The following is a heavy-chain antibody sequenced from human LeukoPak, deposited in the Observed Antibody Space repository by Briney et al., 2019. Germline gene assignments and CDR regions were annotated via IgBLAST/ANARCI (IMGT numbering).Heavy chain of an antibody. CDR1: GFTFSSYE. D-gene: IGHD2-2*02. J-gene: IGHJ6*02. CDR2: ISSSGSTV. Sequence: GGSLRLSCAASGFTFSSYEVNWVRQAPGKGLEWVSYISSSGSTVYYADSVKGRFTISRDNAKNSLYLQMNSLRAEDTAVYYCARISTGGCSSTSCYTVFGYYSMDVWGQGTTVTVSS. V-gene: IGHV3-48*03. CDR3: ARISTGGCSSTSCYTVFGYYSMDV.